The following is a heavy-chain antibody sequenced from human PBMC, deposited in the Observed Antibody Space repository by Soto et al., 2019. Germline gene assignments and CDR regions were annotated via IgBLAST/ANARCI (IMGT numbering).Heavy chain of an antibody. CDR2: ISGSGGST. V-gene: IGHV3-23*01. CDR3: AKDKLGTTWFDP. Sequence: GGSLRLSCAASGFTFSSYDMRWVRQAPGKALEWVSAISGSGGSTYYADSVKGRFTISRDHSKNTLYLQMNSLRAEDTAVYYCAKDKLGTTWFDPWGQGTLVTVSS. CDR1: GFTFSSYD. J-gene: IGHJ5*02. D-gene: IGHD1-7*01.